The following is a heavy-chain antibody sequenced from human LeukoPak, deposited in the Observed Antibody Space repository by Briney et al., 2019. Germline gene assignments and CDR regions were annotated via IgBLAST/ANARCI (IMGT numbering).Heavy chain of an antibody. Sequence: GGSLRLSCAASGFTFSSYSMNWVRQAPGKGLEWVSSISSSSSYIYYADSVKGRFTISRDNAKNSLYLQMNSLRVEDTALYYCARDPINIATAANGFDYWGQGTLVTVSS. CDR3: ARDPINIATAANGFDY. CDR2: ISSSSSYI. CDR1: GFTFSSYS. V-gene: IGHV3-21*01. J-gene: IGHJ4*02. D-gene: IGHD6-13*01.